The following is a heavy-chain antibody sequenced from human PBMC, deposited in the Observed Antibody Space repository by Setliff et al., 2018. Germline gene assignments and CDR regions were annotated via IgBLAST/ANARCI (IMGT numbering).Heavy chain of an antibody. J-gene: IGHJ4*02. CDR3: AKDRSRDYDDSSGYDH. CDR2: INWNCDRT. V-gene: IGHV3-20*04. D-gene: IGHD3-22*01. Sequence: PGESLKISCAASGFTFDVYDLNWVRQAPGKGLEWVSSINWNCDRTGYADSVKGRFTISRDNAKNSLYLQMNRLRAEDTALYYCAKDRSRDYDDSSGYDHWGQGTLVIVSS. CDR1: GFTFDVYD.